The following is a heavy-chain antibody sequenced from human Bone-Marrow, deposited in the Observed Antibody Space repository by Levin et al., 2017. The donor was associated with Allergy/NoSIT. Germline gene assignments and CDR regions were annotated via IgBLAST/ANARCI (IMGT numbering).Heavy chain of an antibody. D-gene: IGHD6-6*01. CDR1: GDAFSSFS. CDR3: VRGARPSGSSVDY. CDR2: IVPVFRTA. V-gene: IGHV1-69*13. Sequence: SVKVSCRASGDAFSSFSISWVRQAPGQGLEWMGGIVPVFRTANYAQKYQDRVTITADESTSTAYLELRSLSSEDTAVYYCVRGARPSGSSVDYWGQGTLVTVSS. J-gene: IGHJ4*02.